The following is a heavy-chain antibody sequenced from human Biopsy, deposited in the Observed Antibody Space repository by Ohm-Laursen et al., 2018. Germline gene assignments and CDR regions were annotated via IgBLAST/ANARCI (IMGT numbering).Heavy chain of an antibody. J-gene: IGHJ6*02. CDR2: INPNSGNA. Sequence: ASVKVSCNVSGYTFAGYYLHWVRQAPGHGLEWMGWINPNSGNANYAQSFQGRLTVTRDTSISTAYIEMTSLTFDDTAIYYCARVPAYPSIDGYYGLDLWGQGTTVIVSS. D-gene: IGHD2-21*01. V-gene: IGHV1-2*02. CDR1: GYTFAGYY. CDR3: ARVPAYPSIDGYYGLDL.